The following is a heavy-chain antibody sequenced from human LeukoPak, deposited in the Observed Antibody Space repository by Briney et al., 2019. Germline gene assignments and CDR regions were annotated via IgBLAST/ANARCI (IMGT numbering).Heavy chain of an antibody. CDR1: GYNFATYW. V-gene: IGHV5-51*01. CDR3: ARRGVDTAFWFDP. CDR2: IYPGDSDT. D-gene: IGHD5-18*01. J-gene: IGHJ5*02. Sequence: GESLKISCQGSGYNFATYWIGWVRQMPGKGLEWMGIIYPGDSDTRYSPSFQGQVTISADKSISTAYLQWSSLKASDTAMYYCARRGVDTAFWFDPWGQGTLVTVSS.